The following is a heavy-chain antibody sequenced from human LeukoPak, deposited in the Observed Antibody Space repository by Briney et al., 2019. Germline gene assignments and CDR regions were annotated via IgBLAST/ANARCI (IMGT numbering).Heavy chain of an antibody. Sequence: SVKVSCKASGGTFSSYAISWVRQAPGQGLEWMGRIIPIFGTANYAQKFQGRVTITTDESTSTAYMELSSLRSEDTAVYYCARVITVIGPSGYALDAWGQGTLVTVSS. CDR3: ARVITVIGPSGYALDA. V-gene: IGHV1-69*05. CDR1: GGTFSSYA. J-gene: IGHJ5*02. CDR2: IIPIFGTA. D-gene: IGHD3-22*01.